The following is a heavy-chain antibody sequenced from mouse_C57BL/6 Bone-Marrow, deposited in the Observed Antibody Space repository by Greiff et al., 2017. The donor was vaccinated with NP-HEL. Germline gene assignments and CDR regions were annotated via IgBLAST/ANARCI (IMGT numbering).Heavy chain of an antibody. V-gene: IGHV1-72*01. CDR1: GYTFTSYL. D-gene: IGHD1-1*01. CDR2: IDPNSGGT. CDR3: ARYYYGSSSFDY. Sequence: QVHVKQPGAELVKPGASVKLSCKASGYTFTSYLMHWVKQRPGRGLEWIGRIDPNSGGTKYNEKFKSKATLTVDKPSSTASMQLNSLTSEDSAVYYGARYYYGSSSFDYWGQGTTLTVSS. J-gene: IGHJ2*01.